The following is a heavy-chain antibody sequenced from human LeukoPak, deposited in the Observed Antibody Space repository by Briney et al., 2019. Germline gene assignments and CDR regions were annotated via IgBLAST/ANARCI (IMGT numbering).Heavy chain of an antibody. V-gene: IGHV4-31*03. J-gene: IGHJ4*02. Sequence: SETLSLTCTVSGDSISSGGYYWTWIRQHPGKGLEWIGNIFTSGNTYYNPSLKGRIFSSVDTSKSQFSLRLTSVTAADTAVYYCARATLRGDPFDFWGQGLQVTVSS. CDR2: IFTSGNT. CDR1: GDSISSGGYY. D-gene: IGHD2-21*02. CDR3: ARATLRGDPFDF.